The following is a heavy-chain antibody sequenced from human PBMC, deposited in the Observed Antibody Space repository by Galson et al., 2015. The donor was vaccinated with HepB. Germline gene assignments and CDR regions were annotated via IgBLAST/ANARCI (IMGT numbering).Heavy chain of an antibody. Sequence: SLRLSCAASGISLSRYGMHWVRQAPGKGLEWVAVISYDGSNKYYAVSVKGRFTMSRDNSKNTLYLQMNSLRAEDTAVYYCAKGVQKFTPAHDFWSGPYYFDYWGQGTLVTVSS. CDR3: AKGVQKFTPAHDFWSGPYYFDY. CDR2: ISYDGSNK. D-gene: IGHD3-3*01. CDR1: GISLSRYG. J-gene: IGHJ4*02. V-gene: IGHV3-30*18.